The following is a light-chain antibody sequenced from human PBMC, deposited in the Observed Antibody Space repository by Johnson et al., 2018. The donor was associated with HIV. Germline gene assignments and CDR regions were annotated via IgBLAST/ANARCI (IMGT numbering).Light chain of an antibody. CDR3: GIWDASLSPLYV. V-gene: IGLV1-51*02. CDR1: VSNIESYF. CDR2: EDN. J-gene: IGLJ1*01. Sequence: QSILTQPPSVSAAPGQTVNISCSGNVSNIESYFVSWYQQLPGAAPTLLIYEDNKRPSGIPDRFSGSKSGATATLGITGLQTGDEADYYCGIWDASLSPLYVFGTGTTITVL.